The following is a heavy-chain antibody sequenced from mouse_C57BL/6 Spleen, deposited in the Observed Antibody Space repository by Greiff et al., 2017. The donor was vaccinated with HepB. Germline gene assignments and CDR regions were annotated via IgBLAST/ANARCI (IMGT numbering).Heavy chain of an antibody. CDR2: INPNNGGT. J-gene: IGHJ2*01. CDR3: ARYDYDEGYFDY. CDR1: GYTFTDYY. D-gene: IGHD2-4*01. Sequence: VQLQQSGPELVKPGASVKISCKASGYTFTDYYMNWVKQSHGKSLEWIGDINPNNGGTSYNQKFKGKATLTVDKSSSTAYMELRSLTSEDSAVYYCARYDYDEGYFDYWGQGTTLTVSS. V-gene: IGHV1-26*01.